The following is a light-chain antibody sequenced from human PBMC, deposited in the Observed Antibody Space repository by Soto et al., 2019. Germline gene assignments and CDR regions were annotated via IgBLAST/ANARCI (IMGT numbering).Light chain of an antibody. CDR1: QSISNY. CDR2: AAS. V-gene: IGKV1-39*01. Sequence: DIQMTQSPSSLSASVGDRVTITCRASQSISNYLNWYQQKPGKDPTLLLYAASSLQSGVPSRFRGSGSGTDFTLIISSLQPEDFATYYCQQSYSMPWTFGQGTKVEV. J-gene: IGKJ1*01. CDR3: QQSYSMPWT.